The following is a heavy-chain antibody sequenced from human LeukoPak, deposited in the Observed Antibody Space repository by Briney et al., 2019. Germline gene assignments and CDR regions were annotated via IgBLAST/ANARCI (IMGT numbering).Heavy chain of an antibody. CDR3: AGAAGTGFDY. CDR2: ISSSSSYI. Sequence: GGSLRLSCAASGFTFSSYSMNWVHQAPGKGLEWVSSISSSSSYIYYADSVKGRFTISRDNAKNSLYLQMNSLRAEDTAVYYCAGAAGTGFDYWGQGTLVTVSS. V-gene: IGHV3-21*01. J-gene: IGHJ4*02. CDR1: GFTFSSYS. D-gene: IGHD6-13*01.